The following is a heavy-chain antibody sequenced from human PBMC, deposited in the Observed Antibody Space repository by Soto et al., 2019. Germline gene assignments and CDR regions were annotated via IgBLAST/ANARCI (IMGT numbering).Heavy chain of an antibody. V-gene: IGHV4-59*08. J-gene: IGHJ4*02. CDR1: GGSISSYY. D-gene: IGHD2-15*01. CDR3: ARRWGRSFDY. CDR2: IYYSGST. Sequence: SETLSLTCTAAGGSISSYYWSWIRQPPGKGLEWIGYIYYSGSTNSNHSLKSRVTISVDTSKNQFSLKLSSVTAADTAVYYCARRWGRSFDYWGQGTLVTVS.